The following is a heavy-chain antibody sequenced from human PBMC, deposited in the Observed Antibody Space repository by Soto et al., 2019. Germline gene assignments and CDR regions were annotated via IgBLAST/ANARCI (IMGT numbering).Heavy chain of an antibody. J-gene: IGHJ6*02. CDR1: GFTFSSYS. V-gene: IGHV3-21*01. CDR3: ARDKRSPSAGDYGRDV. CDR2: ISSSSSYI. Sequence: EVQLVESGGGLVKPGGSLRLSCAASGFTFSSYSMNRVRQAPGKGLEWVSSISSSSSYIYYADSVKGRFTISRDNAKNSLYLKMNSLRAEDTVVYYCARDKRSPSAGDYGRDVWGQGTTVTVSS.